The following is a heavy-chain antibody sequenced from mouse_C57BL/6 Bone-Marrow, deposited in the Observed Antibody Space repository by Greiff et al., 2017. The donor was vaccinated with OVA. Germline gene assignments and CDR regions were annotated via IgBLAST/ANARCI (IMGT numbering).Heavy chain of an antibody. V-gene: IGHV1-69*01. CDR1: GYTFTSYW. J-gene: IGHJ3*01. Sequence: VKLQQPGAELVMPGASVKLSCKASGYTFTSYWMHWVKQRPGQGLEWIGEIDPSDSYTNYNQKFKGKSTLTVDKSSSTAYMQLSSLTSEDAAVYYCARSRFSWFADWGQGTLVTVSA. CDR3: ARSRFSWFAD. CDR2: IDPSDSYT.